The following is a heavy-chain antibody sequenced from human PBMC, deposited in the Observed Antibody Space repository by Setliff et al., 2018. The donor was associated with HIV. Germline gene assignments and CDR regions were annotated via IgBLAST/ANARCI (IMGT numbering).Heavy chain of an antibody. CDR3: ATKPRPIMVVPAATYWYFDL. V-gene: IGHV4-38-2*01. D-gene: IGHD2-2*01. J-gene: IGHJ2*01. CDR2: IYHSGST. CDR1: AYSISSHYY. Sequence: SETLSLTCAVSAYSISSHYYWGWIRQPPGKVLEWIGTIYHSGSTYYNTSLKSRVTISVDTSKNQFSLKLSSVTAADAAIYYCATKPRPIMVVPAATYWYFDLWGRGTLGTVS.